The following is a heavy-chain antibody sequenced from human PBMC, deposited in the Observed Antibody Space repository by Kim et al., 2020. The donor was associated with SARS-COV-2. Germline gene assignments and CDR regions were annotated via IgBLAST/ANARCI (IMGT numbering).Heavy chain of an antibody. Sequence: FQGRVTMTRDTSTSTVYMELSSLRSEDTAVYYCARGAFRRLLREYNWFDPWGQGTLVTVSS. J-gene: IGHJ5*02. V-gene: IGHV1-46*01. CDR3: ARGAFRRLLREYNWFDP.